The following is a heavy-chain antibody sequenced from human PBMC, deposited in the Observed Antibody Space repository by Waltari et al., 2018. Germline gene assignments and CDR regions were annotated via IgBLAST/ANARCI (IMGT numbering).Heavy chain of an antibody. CDR1: GDRVHSNSAS. Sequence: QVQLQQSGPGLVKPPQTLSLTCAISGDRVHSNSASWNWSRQCPARGLEWLGRTYYRSKWYNDYAVSVKSRITINPDTSKNQFSLQLNSVTPEDTAVYYCARNNWNAMVRGGTDAFDIWGQGTMVTVSS. V-gene: IGHV6-1*01. D-gene: IGHD3-10*01. J-gene: IGHJ3*02. CDR3: ARNNWNAMVRGGTDAFDI. CDR2: TYYRSKWYN.